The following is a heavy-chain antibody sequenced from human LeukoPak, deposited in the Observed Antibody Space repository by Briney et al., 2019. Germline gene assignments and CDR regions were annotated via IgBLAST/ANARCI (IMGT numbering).Heavy chain of an antibody. V-gene: IGHV1-69*05. CDR1: GGTFSSYA. D-gene: IGHD6-6*01. J-gene: IGHJ5*02. CDR2: IIPIFGTA. CDR3: ASDSSSPRGVAWFDP. Sequence: SVKVSCKAPGGTFSSYAISWVRQAPGQGLEWMGGIIPIFGTANYAQKFQGRVTITTDESTSTAYMELSSLRSEDTAVYYCASDSSSPRGVAWFDPWGQGTLVTVSS.